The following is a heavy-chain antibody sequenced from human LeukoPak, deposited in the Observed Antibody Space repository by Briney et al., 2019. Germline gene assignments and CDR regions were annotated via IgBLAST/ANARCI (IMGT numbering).Heavy chain of an antibody. J-gene: IGHJ4*02. CDR2: ISAYNGNT. V-gene: IGHV1-18*01. CDR1: GYTFTSYG. D-gene: IGHD3-9*01. CDR3: ARDSRDDILTTRVDY. Sequence: ASVKVSCKASGYTFTSYGISWVRQAPGQGLEWMGWISAYNGNTNYAQKLQGRVTMTTDTSTSTAYMELRSLRSDDTAVYYCARDSRDDILTTRVDYWGQGTLVTVSS.